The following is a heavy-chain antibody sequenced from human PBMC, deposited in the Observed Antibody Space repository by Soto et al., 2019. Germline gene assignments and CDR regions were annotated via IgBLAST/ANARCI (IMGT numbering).Heavy chain of an antibody. CDR2: IYHSGST. D-gene: IGHD3-10*01. V-gene: IGHV4-38-2*01. J-gene: IGHJ6*02. CDR1: GYSISSGYY. CDR3: ARSGYYYYGMDV. Sequence: PSETLSLTCAVSGYSISSGYYWGWIRQPPGKGLEWIGSIYHSGSTYYNPSLKSRVTISVDTSKNQFSLKLSSVTAADTAVYYCARSGYYYYGMDVWGQGTTVTVSS.